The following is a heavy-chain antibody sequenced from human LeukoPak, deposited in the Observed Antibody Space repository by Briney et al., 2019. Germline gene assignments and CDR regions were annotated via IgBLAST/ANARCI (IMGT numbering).Heavy chain of an antibody. D-gene: IGHD1-14*01. Sequence: GGSLRLSSAASGFTDGYNYMTWVRQAPGKGLEWVAAIYNSGSTYYADSVKGRFTISRDNSKNTMYLQMNSLKGEDTAVYYCARRSNPPGRIDHWGQGTLVTVSS. J-gene: IGHJ4*02. V-gene: IGHV3-66*04. CDR3: ARRSNPPGRIDH. CDR1: GFTDGYNY. CDR2: IYNSGST.